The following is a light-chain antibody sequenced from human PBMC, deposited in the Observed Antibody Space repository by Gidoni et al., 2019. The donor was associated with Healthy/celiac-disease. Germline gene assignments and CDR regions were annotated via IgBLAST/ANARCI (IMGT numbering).Light chain of an antibody. CDR1: QSISSW. Sequence: DIQMTQSPSTLSASVGDRVTITCRARQSISSWLAWYQQKPGKAPKLLIYKASSLESGVPSRVNGSGSGTEFTLTISSLQPDDFATYYCQQYNSYSGTFGQGTKVEIK. J-gene: IGKJ1*01. V-gene: IGKV1-5*03. CDR3: QQYNSYSGT. CDR2: KAS.